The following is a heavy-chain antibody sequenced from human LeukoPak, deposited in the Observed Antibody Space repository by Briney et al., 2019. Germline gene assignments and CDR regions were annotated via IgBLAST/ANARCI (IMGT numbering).Heavy chain of an antibody. D-gene: IGHD2-2*02. J-gene: IGHJ5*02. CDR2: STGTGYST. CDR3: AKGLVPAAIQWFDP. CDR1: EFTFSNYA. V-gene: IGHV3-23*01. Sequence: PGGSLRLSCAASEFTFSNYAMSWVRQAPGKGLEWVSGSTGTGYSTYYADSVKGRFTISRDNSKNTLYLQMNSLRAEDTAVYYCAKGLVPAAIQWFDPWGQGTLVTVSS.